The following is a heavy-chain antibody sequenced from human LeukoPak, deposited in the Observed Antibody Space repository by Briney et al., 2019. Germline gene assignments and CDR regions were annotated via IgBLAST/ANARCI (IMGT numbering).Heavy chain of an antibody. V-gene: IGHV1-69*05. Sequence: ASVKVSCKASGGTFSSYAISWVRQAPGQGLEWMGGIIPIFGTANYAQKFQGRVTMTTDTSTSTAYMELRSLRSDDTAVYYCGTVTTGRYYMDVWGKGTTVTVSS. D-gene: IGHD4-11*01. J-gene: IGHJ6*03. CDR3: GTVTTGRYYMDV. CDR2: IIPIFGTA. CDR1: GGTFSSYA.